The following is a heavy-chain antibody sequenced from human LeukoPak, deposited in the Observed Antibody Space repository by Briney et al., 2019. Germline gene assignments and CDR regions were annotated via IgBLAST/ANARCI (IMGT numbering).Heavy chain of an antibody. CDR2: INPNSGDT. D-gene: IGHD1-14*01. CDR1: EYTFTDYF. Sequence: ASVKVSCKASEYTFTDYFIHWVRQAPGQGLEWMGWINPNSGDTNYAQKFQGRVTLTRDTSITTAYMELSSLTSDDTAVYYCAREGPPYGPEPGWFDPWGQGTLVTVSS. J-gene: IGHJ5*02. V-gene: IGHV1-2*02. CDR3: AREGPPYGPEPGWFDP.